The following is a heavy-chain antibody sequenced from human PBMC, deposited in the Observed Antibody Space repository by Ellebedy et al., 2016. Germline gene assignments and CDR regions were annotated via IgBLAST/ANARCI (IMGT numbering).Heavy chain of an antibody. CDR1: GYTFSSYG. Sequence: ASVKVSXXASGYTFSSYGITWVRQAPGQGLEWMGWISAYNGNTSYAQKLQGRVTVTTDTATSTAYMELRSLRFDDTAVYYCAREGEIFDYWGQGTLVTVSS. J-gene: IGHJ4*02. CDR2: ISAYNGNT. CDR3: AREGEIFDY. D-gene: IGHD3-16*01. V-gene: IGHV1-18*01.